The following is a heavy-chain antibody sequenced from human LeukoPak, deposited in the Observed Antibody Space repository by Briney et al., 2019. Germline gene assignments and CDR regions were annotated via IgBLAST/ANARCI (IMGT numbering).Heavy chain of an antibody. Sequence: PGGSLRLSCAASGFTFSSYAMHWVRQAPGKGLEWVAVISYDGSNKYYADSVKGRFTISRDNSKNTLYLQMNSLRSEDTAVYYCARGVRDGYTIRGDSFDYWGQGTLVTVSS. CDR1: GFTFSSYA. J-gene: IGHJ4*02. V-gene: IGHV3-30-3*01. CDR2: ISYDGSNK. CDR3: ARGVRDGYTIRGDSFDY. D-gene: IGHD5-24*01.